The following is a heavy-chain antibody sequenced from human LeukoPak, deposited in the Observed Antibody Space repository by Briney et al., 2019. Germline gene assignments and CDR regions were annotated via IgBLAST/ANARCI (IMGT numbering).Heavy chain of an antibody. CDR2: IYYSGST. J-gene: IGHJ6*03. Sequence: PSETLSLTCTVSGGSISSSSYYWGWIRQPPGKGLEWIGSIYYSGSTYYNPSLKSRVTISVDTSKNQFSLKLSSVTAADTAVYYCAREEMSSSWYHYHYYMDVWGKGTTVTISS. CDR3: AREEMSSSWYHYHYYMDV. V-gene: IGHV4-39*02. CDR1: GGSISSSSYY. D-gene: IGHD6-13*01.